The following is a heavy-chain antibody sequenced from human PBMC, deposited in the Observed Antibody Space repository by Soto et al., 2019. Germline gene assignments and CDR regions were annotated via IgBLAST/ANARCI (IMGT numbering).Heavy chain of an antibody. CDR1: GGTFSSYA. Sequence: SVKVSCKASGGTFSSYAISWVRQAPGQGLEWMGGIIPIFGTANYAQKFQGRVTITADESTSTAYMELSSLRSEDTAVYYCARAPFPYYYDSSGYYFPTYYFDYWGQGTLVTVSS. CDR2: IIPIFGTA. D-gene: IGHD3-22*01. V-gene: IGHV1-69*13. J-gene: IGHJ4*02. CDR3: ARAPFPYYYDSSGYYFPTYYFDY.